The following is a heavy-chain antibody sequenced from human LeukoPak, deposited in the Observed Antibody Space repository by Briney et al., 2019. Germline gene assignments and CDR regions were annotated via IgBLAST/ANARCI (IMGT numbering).Heavy chain of an antibody. D-gene: IGHD2-2*01. J-gene: IGHJ5*02. CDR2: ISYDGSNK. Sequence: GGSLRLSCAASVFTFSSYGMHWVRQAPGKGLEWVAVISYDGSNKYYADSVKSRFTISRDNSKNTLYLQMNSLRAEDTAVYYCAKDALAPRYCSSTSCYPPYNWFDPWGQGTLVTVSS. CDR1: VFTFSSYG. V-gene: IGHV3-30*18. CDR3: AKDALAPRYCSSTSCYPPYNWFDP.